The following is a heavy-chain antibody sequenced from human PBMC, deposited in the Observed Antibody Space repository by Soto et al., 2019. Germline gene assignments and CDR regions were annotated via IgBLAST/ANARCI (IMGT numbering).Heavy chain of an antibody. CDR3: VKSKFVVVVATTGYLFDV. D-gene: IGHD2-15*01. V-gene: IGHV3-9*01. CDR2: LSWNSNTI. CDR1: GFTFDDYA. Sequence: GGSLRLSCAASGFTFDDYAMHWVRQAPGKGLEWVSGLSWNSNTIGYADSVKGRFTISRDNAKNSLYLQMNSLRAEDTALYYCVKSKFVVVVATTGYLFDVWGQGSLVTVSS. J-gene: IGHJ5*02.